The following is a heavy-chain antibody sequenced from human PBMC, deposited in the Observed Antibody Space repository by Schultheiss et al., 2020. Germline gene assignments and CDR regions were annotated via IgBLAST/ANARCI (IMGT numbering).Heavy chain of an antibody. CDR2: ISYDGSNK. CDR1: GFTFSSYG. Sequence: GGSLRHSCAASGFTFSSYGMHWVRQAPGKGLEWVAVISYDGSNKYYADSVKGRFTISRDNSKNTLYLQMNSLRAEDTAVYYCARDSTILYYYGMDVWGQGTTVTVSS. D-gene: IGHD3-3*01. J-gene: IGHJ6*02. CDR3: ARDSTILYYYGMDV. V-gene: IGHV3-30*03.